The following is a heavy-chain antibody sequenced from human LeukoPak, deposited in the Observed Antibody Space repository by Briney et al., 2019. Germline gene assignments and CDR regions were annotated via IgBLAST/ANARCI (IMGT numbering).Heavy chain of an antibody. J-gene: IGHJ4*02. V-gene: IGHV3-7*05. Sequence: PGGSLRLSYVASGFTFSTYWMSWVRQAPGKGLEWVASIKQDGSEKYYVDSVKGRFTISRDNAKNSLYLQMNSLRAEDTAVYYCARLIRPYFDYWGQGTLVTVSS. CDR1: GFTFSTYW. CDR3: ARLIRPYFDY. CDR2: IKQDGSEK.